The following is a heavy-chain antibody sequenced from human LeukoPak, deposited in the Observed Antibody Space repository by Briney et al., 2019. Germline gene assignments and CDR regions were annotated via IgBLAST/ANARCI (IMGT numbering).Heavy chain of an antibody. CDR2: ISGSGTTT. Sequence: GGSLRLSCAASGFTFRSYGMSWVRQAPGRGLEWVSGISGSGTTTYYADSVKGRFTISRDNSKNTLYLQMNSLRAEDTAVYYCAKNPRVNICTNGVCHRYNYYYYYMDVWGKGTTVTVSS. D-gene: IGHD2-8*01. CDR3: AKNPRVNICTNGVCHRYNYYYYYMDV. V-gene: IGHV3-23*01. CDR1: GFTFRSYG. J-gene: IGHJ6*03.